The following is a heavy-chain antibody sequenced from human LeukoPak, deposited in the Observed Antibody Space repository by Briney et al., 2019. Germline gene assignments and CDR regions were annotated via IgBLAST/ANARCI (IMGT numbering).Heavy chain of an antibody. CDR3: ARDPGTNWGL. V-gene: IGHV4-59*01. D-gene: IGHD7-27*01. Sequence: SETLSLTCTVSGGSISSYYWSWIRQPPGKGLEWIGFVSYSGSTNYNPSLKSRVDMSLDTSKMQFSLNLTSVTAADAAMYYCARDPGTNWGLWGQGTLVTVSS. CDR2: VSYSGST. CDR1: GGSISSYY. J-gene: IGHJ4*02.